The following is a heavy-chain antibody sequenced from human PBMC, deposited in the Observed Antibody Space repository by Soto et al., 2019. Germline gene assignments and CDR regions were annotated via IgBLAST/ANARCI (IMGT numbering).Heavy chain of an antibody. CDR2: ISSTGSYA. CDR3: ARDSSITPRPLDY. D-gene: IGHD6-6*01. J-gene: IGHJ4*02. V-gene: IGHV3-11*06. CDR1: GFPFRYYY. Sequence: PGGTLRLSCAASGFPFRYYYMSWIRQAPGKGLEWVSYISSTGSYAKYADSVKGRFTISRDNAKNSLYLQMNNLRAEDTAVYYCARDSSITPRPLDYWGQGTPVTVSS.